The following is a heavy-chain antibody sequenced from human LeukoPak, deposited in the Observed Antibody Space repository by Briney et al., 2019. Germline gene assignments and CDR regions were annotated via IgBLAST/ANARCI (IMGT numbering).Heavy chain of an antibody. CDR2: INAGNGNT. CDR3: ARSSSGYYGYYFDY. J-gene: IGHJ4*02. CDR1: GYTFTSYA. Sequence: ASVKVSCKASGYTFTSYAMHWVRQAPGQRLEWMGWINAGNGNTKYSQKFQGRVTITRDTSASTAYMELSSLRSEDTAVYYCARSSSGYYGYYFDYWGQGTLVTVSS. D-gene: IGHD3-22*01. V-gene: IGHV1-3*01.